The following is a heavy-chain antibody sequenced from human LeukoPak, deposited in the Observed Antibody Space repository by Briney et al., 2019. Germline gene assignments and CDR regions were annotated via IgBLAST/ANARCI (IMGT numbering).Heavy chain of an antibody. Sequence: GGSLRLSCVASGFTFSGNWMNWVRQAPGKGLVWVSRVSGDGSDITYADSVKGRFTISRDNARNTLYLQMNSLRVEDTAVYYCVSLGGITVTGPYDFDCWGQGTVVTVSS. D-gene: IGHD1-20*01. J-gene: IGHJ4*02. CDR1: GFTFSGNW. V-gene: IGHV3-74*03. CDR3: VSLGGITVTGPYDFDC. CDR2: VSGDGSDI.